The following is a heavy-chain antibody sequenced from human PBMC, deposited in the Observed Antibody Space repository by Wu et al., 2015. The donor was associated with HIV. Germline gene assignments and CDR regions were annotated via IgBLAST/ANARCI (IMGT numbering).Heavy chain of an antibody. J-gene: IGHJ2*01. D-gene: IGHD2-2*01. V-gene: IGHV1-8*01. CDR1: GYTFTSYD. CDR2: MNPNSGDT. Sequence: QVQLVQSGAEVKKPGASVKVSCKAFGYTFTSYDINWVRQATGQGLEWMGWMNPNSGDTGFAQKFQGRVTMTRDTSINTAYMELSSLKSEDTAVYYCARGNRYCSGTRCFIPGGVYFDFVGRGTWSL. CDR3: ARGNRYCSGTRCFIPGGVYFDF.